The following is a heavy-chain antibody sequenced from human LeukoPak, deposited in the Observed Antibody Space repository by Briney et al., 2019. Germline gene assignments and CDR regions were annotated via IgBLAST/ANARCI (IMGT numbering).Heavy chain of an antibody. V-gene: IGHV1-8*03. J-gene: IGHJ6*03. CDR1: GYTFTSYD. CDR2: MNPNSGNT. CDR3: ARAAAYYYGSGSSFMDV. D-gene: IGHD3-10*01. Sequence: GASVKVSCKASGYTFTSYDINWVRQAPGQGLEWMGWMNPNSGNTGYAQKFQGRVTITRNTSISTAYMELSSLRSEDTAVYHCARAAAYYYGSGSSFMDVWGKGTTVTVSS.